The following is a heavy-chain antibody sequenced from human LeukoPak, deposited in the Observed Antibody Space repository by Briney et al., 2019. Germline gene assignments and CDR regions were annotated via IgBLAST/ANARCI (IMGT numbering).Heavy chain of an antibody. CDR3: AKSGLDYGDYEV. CDR1: GFTFSSYA. D-gene: IGHD4-17*01. CDR2: ISGSGGST. J-gene: IGHJ4*02. Sequence: PGGSLRLSCAASGFTFSSYAMSWVRQAPGKGLEWVSAISGSGGSTYYADSVKGRFTTSRDNSKNTLYLQMNSLRAEDTAVYYCAKSGLDYGDYEVWGQGTLVTVSS. V-gene: IGHV3-23*01.